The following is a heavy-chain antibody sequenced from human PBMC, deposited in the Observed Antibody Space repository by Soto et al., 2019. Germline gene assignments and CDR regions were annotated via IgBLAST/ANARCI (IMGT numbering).Heavy chain of an antibody. D-gene: IGHD6-13*01. Sequence: ASVKVSCKASGYTFTSYGISWVRQAPGQGLEWMGWISAYNGNTNYAQKLQGRVTMTTDTSTSTAYMELRSLRSDDTTVYYCARDRIADNWFDPWGQGTLVTVSS. V-gene: IGHV1-18*01. CDR3: ARDRIADNWFDP. J-gene: IGHJ5*02. CDR2: ISAYNGNT. CDR1: GYTFTSYG.